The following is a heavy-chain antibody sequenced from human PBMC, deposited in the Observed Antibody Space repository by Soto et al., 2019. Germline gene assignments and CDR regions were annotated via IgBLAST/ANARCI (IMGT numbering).Heavy chain of an antibody. Sequence: QVQLVESGGGVVQPGRSLRLSCAASGFTFNSYGFHWVRQAPGKGLEWVAVIWYDGSNKYYADSVEGRFTISRDSSDNTLYLQMNSLRAEDTAVYYCARYRGYYFDYWGQGILVTVSS. J-gene: IGHJ4*02. CDR1: GFTFNSYG. D-gene: IGHD3-10*01. CDR2: IWYDGSNK. CDR3: ARYRGYYFDY. V-gene: IGHV3-33*01.